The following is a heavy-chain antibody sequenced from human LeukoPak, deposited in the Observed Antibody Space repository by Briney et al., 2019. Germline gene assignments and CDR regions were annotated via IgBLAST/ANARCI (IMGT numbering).Heavy chain of an antibody. J-gene: IGHJ3*02. CDR3: ARESTFGDFWSGYLDAYDI. CDR1: GFTFNIYW. Sequence: PGGSLRLSCAASGFTFNIYWMSWVRQAPGKGLEWGANIKEEGSEKNYVDSVKGRFTISRDNARNSLFLQVNSLRAEDMAVYYCARESTFGDFWSGYLDAYDIGGQGTMVTVSS. CDR2: IKEEGSEK. V-gene: IGHV3-7*01. D-gene: IGHD3-3*01.